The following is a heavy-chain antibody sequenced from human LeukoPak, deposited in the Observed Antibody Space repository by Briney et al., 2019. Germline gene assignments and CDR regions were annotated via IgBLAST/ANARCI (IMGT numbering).Heavy chain of an antibody. Sequence: PGGSLRLSCAASGFTFSGYAMGSVRQAPGKGPEWVSAISASGGTTHYADSVKGQFTLSRDNSRNTLHLQLHSLRAEDTAIYYCAKGWLAPGPTYDYWGQGTLVTVSS. CDR3: AKGWLAPGPTYDY. D-gene: IGHD5-12*01. CDR2: ISASGGTT. V-gene: IGHV3-23*01. CDR1: GFTFSGYA. J-gene: IGHJ4*02.